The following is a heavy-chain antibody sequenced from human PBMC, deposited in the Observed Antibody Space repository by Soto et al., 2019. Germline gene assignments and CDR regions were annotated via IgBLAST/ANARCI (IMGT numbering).Heavy chain of an antibody. CDR3: ARVRRAYCGGDCPFDY. CDR2: INAGNGNT. Sequence: GASVKVSCKASGYTFTSYAMHWVRQAPGQRLEWMGWINAGNGNTKYSQKFQGRVTITRDTSASTAYMELSSLRSEDTAVYYCARVRRAYCGGDCPFDYWGQGTLVTVSS. CDR1: GYTFTSYA. D-gene: IGHD2-21*02. J-gene: IGHJ4*02. V-gene: IGHV1-3*01.